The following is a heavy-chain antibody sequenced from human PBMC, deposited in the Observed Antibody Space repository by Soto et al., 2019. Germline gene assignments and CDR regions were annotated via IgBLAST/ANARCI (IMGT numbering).Heavy chain of an antibody. D-gene: IGHD3-22*01. CDR3: ARDYDKSGYDYFDP. J-gene: IGHJ5*02. V-gene: IGHV1-2*02. CDR1: EYSFTGHY. Sequence: ASVKVSCKASEYSFTGHYLHWVRLAPGQGFEWMGWIDPKSGYTKYAPKFRDRVTMSSVTSTSTAYMDLSSLTYDDTAVYYCARDYDKSGYDYFDPWGQGSLVTVSS. CDR2: IDPKSGYT.